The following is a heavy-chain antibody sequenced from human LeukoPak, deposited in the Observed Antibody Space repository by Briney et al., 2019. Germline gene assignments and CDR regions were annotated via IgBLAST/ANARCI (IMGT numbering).Heavy chain of an antibody. D-gene: IGHD1-26*01. J-gene: IGHJ4*02. V-gene: IGHV1-8*01. CDR2: MNPNSGNT. Sequence: ASVKVSCKASGYTFTSYDINWVRQATGQGLEWMGWMNPNSGNTGYAQKFQGRVTMTEDTSTDTAYMELSSLRSEDTAVYYCATLGALGIVGVPADYWGQGTLVTVSS. CDR1: GYTFTSYD. CDR3: ATLGALGIVGVPADY.